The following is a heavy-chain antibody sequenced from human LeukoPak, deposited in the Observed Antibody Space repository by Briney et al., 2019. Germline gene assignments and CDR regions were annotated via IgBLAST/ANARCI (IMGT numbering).Heavy chain of an antibody. Sequence: GGSLRLSCAASGFTFSSYGMHWVRQAPGKGLEWVAVIWYDGSNKYYADSVKGRFTISRDNSKNMLYLQMNSLRAEDTAVYYCARAMVRGANLLYYYYGMDVWGQGTTVTVSS. CDR2: IWYDGSNK. CDR1: GFTFSSYG. D-gene: IGHD3-10*01. V-gene: IGHV3-33*01. J-gene: IGHJ6*02. CDR3: ARAMVRGANLLYYYYGMDV.